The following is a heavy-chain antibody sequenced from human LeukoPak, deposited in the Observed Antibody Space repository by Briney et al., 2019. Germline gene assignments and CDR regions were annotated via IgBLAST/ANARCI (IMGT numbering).Heavy chain of an antibody. CDR3: ARDLSYDSSGYYPNDY. Sequence: SVKVSCTASGGTFSSYAISWVRQAPGQGLEWMGGIIPIFGTANYAQKFQGRVTITADESTSTAYMELSSLRSEDTAVYYCARDLSYDSSGYYPNDYWGQGTLVTVSS. CDR1: GGTFSSYA. CDR2: IIPIFGTA. D-gene: IGHD3-22*01. J-gene: IGHJ4*02. V-gene: IGHV1-69*13.